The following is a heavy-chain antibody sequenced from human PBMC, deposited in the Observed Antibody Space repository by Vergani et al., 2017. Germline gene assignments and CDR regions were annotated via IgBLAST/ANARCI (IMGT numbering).Heavy chain of an antibody. Sequence: QLQLQESGPGLVKPSATLSLTCSVSGASIRSSNYYWGWIRQPPGKGLEWIASIYYSGSTYYNPSLKSRVPISVDTSTNQFSRKLSSVTAADTAVYFCAKANPRNSGYDYLYYYHAMDVWGQGTTVTVSS. J-gene: IGHJ6*02. D-gene: IGHD5-12*01. CDR2: IYYSGST. CDR1: GASIRSSNYY. CDR3: AKANPRNSGYDYLYYYHAMDV. V-gene: IGHV4-39*01.